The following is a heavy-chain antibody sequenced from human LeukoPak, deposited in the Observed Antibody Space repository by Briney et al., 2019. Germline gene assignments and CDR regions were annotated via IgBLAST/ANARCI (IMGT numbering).Heavy chain of an antibody. D-gene: IGHD1-14*01. CDR2: IRYDGNNK. CDR3: VKDNPLDY. V-gene: IGHV3-30*02. Sequence: GGSPRLSCGASGFTFSSYGMLWVRQAPGKGLDWVAFIRYDGNNKLYADSVKGRFTISRDNSKNTLYLHINSLRAEDTAVYYCVKDNPLDYWGQGTLVIVSS. CDR1: GFTFSSYG. J-gene: IGHJ4*02.